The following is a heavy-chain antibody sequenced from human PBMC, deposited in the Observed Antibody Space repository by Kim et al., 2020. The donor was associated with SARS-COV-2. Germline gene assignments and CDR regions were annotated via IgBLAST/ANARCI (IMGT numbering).Heavy chain of an antibody. CDR3: ARVWIKGSSSWTFDY. D-gene: IGHD6-13*01. V-gene: IGHV3-53*04. Sequence: GGSLRLSCAASGFTVSSNYMSWVRQAPGKGLEWVSVIYSGGSTYYADSVKGRFTISRHNSKNTLYLQMNSLRAEDTAVYYCARVWIKGSSSWTFDYWGQGTLVTVSS. CDR2: IYSGGST. J-gene: IGHJ4*02. CDR1: GFTVSSNY.